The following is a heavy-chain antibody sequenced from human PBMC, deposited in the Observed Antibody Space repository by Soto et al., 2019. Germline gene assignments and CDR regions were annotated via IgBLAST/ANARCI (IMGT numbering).Heavy chain of an antibody. D-gene: IGHD2-15*01. V-gene: IGHV1-18*01. CDR3: AREAYCSGGSCYSYYYYGMDV. Sequence: QVQLVQSGAEVKKPGASVKVSCKASGYTFTSYGISWVRQAPGQGLEWMGWISAYNGNTNYAQKLQGRDTRTTDTSTSTAYMELRSLRSDDTAVYYCAREAYCSGGSCYSYYYYGMDVWGQGTTVTVSS. J-gene: IGHJ6*02. CDR1: GYTFTSYG. CDR2: ISAYNGNT.